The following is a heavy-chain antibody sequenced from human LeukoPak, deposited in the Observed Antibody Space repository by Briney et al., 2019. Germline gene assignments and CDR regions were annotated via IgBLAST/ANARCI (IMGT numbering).Heavy chain of an antibody. V-gene: IGHV3-48*01. D-gene: IGHD2-8*01. CDR3: ARGYCTNGVCFDS. J-gene: IGHJ4*02. CDR1: GFTFGSYS. Sequence: PGGSLRLSCAASGFTFGSYSMNWVRQAPGKGLEWVSYISSSGTTIYHADSVKGRFTISRDNGKNSLYLQMNSLRAEDTAVYYCARGYCTNGVCFDSWGQGTLVTVSS. CDR2: ISSSGTTI.